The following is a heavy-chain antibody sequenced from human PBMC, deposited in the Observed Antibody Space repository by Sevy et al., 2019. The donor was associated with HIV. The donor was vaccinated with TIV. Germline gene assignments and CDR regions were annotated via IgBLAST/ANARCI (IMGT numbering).Heavy chain of an antibody. Sequence: ASVKVSCKASGYTFTGYYMHWVRQAPGQGLEWMGWINPNSGGTNYAQKFQGGVTMTRDTSISTAYMELSRLRSDDTAVYYCARDPVPITMIVVVDDAFDIWGQGTMVTVSS. V-gene: IGHV1-2*02. CDR3: ARDPVPITMIVVVDDAFDI. J-gene: IGHJ3*02. CDR2: INPNSGGT. CDR1: GYTFTGYY. D-gene: IGHD3-22*01.